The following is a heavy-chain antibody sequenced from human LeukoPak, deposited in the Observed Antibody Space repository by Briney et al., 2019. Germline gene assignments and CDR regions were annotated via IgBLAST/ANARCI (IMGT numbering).Heavy chain of an antibody. Sequence: PGGSLRLSCAASGFTVSSNYMSWVRQAPGKGLEWVSVIYSGGSTYYADSVKGRFTISRDNSKNTLYLQMNSLRAEDTAVYYCAREEVGTAMAYYYYYGMDVWGQGTTVTVSS. J-gene: IGHJ6*02. D-gene: IGHD5-18*01. CDR3: AREEVGTAMAYYYYYGMDV. CDR1: GFTVSSNY. V-gene: IGHV3-66*01. CDR2: IYSGGST.